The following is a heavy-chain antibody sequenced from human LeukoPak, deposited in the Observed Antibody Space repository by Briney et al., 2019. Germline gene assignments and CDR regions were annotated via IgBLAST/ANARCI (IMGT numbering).Heavy chain of an antibody. J-gene: IGHJ4*02. CDR3: AKDVQEWGFGELWSY. Sequence: PGGSLRLSCAASGFTFSSYAMSWVRQAPGKGLEWVSAISGSGGSTYYADSVKGRFTISRDNSKNTLYLQMNSLRAEDTAVYYCAKDVQEWGFGELWSYWGQGTLVTVSS. D-gene: IGHD3-10*01. V-gene: IGHV3-23*01. CDR1: GFTFSSYA. CDR2: ISGSGGST.